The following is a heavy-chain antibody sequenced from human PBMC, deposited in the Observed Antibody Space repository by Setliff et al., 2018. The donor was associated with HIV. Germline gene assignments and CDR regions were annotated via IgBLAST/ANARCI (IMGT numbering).Heavy chain of an antibody. J-gene: IGHJ6*03. CDR3: ARCYYNFWSGYPLDYMDV. V-gene: IGHV4-4*08. D-gene: IGHD3-3*01. CDR1: GGSISSHY. CDR2: IYTSGST. Sequence: SETLSLTCTVSGGSISSHYWSWIRQPPGKGLEWIGHIYTSGSTNYNPSLKSRVTMSVGTSKNQFSLKLSSVTAADTAVYYCARCYYNFWSGYPLDYMDVWGKGTMVTVSS.